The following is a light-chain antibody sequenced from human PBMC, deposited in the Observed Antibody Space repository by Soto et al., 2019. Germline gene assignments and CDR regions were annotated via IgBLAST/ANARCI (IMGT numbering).Light chain of an antibody. CDR2: GVN. J-gene: IGLJ1*01. Sequence: QSVLTQPRSVSGSPGQSLTISCTGTNSDVDDYRYVSWYQQFPGKAPKLAIYGVNQRPSGVPNRFSASNSDNTASLTISGLQAEDEADYYCCSYVTTPEIFGTGTKLTVL. V-gene: IGLV2-11*01. CDR1: NSDVDDYRY. CDR3: CSYVTTPEI.